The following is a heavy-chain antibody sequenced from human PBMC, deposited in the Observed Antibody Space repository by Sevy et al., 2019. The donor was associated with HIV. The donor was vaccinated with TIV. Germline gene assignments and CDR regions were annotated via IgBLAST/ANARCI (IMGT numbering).Heavy chain of an antibody. Sequence: PESLSLKCSVSGYSISSGFYWGWIRQSPGEGLEWIGSMYHTGGAFYTPSLKRRVTISLDTSKNQFSLKFTSMTSADTAIYHCARIGGSHRYFDNWGQGTLVTVSS. CDR1: GYSISSGFY. J-gene: IGHJ4*02. D-gene: IGHD3-16*01. V-gene: IGHV4-38-2*01. CDR3: ARIGGSHRYFDN. CDR2: MYHTGGA.